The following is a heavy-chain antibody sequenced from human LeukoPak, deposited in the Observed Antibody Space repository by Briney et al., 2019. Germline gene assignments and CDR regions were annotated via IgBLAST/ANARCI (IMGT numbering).Heavy chain of an antibody. CDR3: AKDISESRGYNYGGFDY. J-gene: IGHJ4*02. CDR1: GFTFDDFA. V-gene: IGHV3-9*01. D-gene: IGHD5-12*01. Sequence: GGSLRLSCTGSGFTFDDFAIHWVRQAPGKGLEWVSGISWNSDTMDYADSVKGRFTISRDNAKNSLYLQMNSLRAEDTTFYYCAKDISESRGYNYGGFDYWGQGTLVTVSS. CDR2: ISWNSDTM.